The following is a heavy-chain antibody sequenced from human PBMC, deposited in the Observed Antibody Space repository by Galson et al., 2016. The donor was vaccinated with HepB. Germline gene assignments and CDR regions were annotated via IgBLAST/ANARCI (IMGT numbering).Heavy chain of an antibody. J-gene: IGHJ6*03. D-gene: IGHD3-16*02. CDR2: IIPIFDTI. V-gene: IGHV1-69*06. Sequence: SVKVSCKVSEDIFSNSAFNWVRQAPGQGLEWMGEIIPIFDTITYAQTFQDRVKLTADKSTSTAYMDLSSLRSDDTAVYFCARGEVVVPTSSGTAYSDPMDVWGKGTPVTVSS. CDR1: EDIFSNSA. CDR3: ARGEVVVPTSSGTAYSDPMDV.